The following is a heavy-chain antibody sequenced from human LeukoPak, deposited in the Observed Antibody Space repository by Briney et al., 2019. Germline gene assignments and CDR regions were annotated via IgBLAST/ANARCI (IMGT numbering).Heavy chain of an antibody. V-gene: IGHV4-30-2*01. CDR1: GGSISSGGYS. CDR2: IYHSGST. CDR3: ARAGPTYYYDSSGYTAH. D-gene: IGHD3-22*01. J-gene: IGHJ4*02. Sequence: SETLSLTCAASGGSISSGGYSWSWIRQPPGKGLEWIGYIYHSGSTYYNPSLKSRVTISVDRSKNQFSLKLSSVTAADTAVYYCARAGPTYYYDSSGYTAHWGQGTLVTVSS.